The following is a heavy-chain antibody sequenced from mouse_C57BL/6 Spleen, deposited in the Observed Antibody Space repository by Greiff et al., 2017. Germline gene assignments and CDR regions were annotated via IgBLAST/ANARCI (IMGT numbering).Heavy chain of an antibody. CDR1: GYAFTNYL. D-gene: IGHD2-4*01. V-gene: IGHV1-54*01. Sequence: QVQLKQSGAELVRPGTSVKVSCKASGYAFTNYLIEWVKQRPGQGLEWIGVINPGSGGTNYNEKFKGKATLTADKSSSTAYMQLSSLTSEDSAVYCCARGGLRRGDYWGQGTTLTVSS. CDR3: ARGGLRRGDY. CDR2: INPGSGGT. J-gene: IGHJ2*01.